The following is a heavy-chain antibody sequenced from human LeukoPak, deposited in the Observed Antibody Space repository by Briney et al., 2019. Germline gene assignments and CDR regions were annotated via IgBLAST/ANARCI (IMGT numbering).Heavy chain of an antibody. D-gene: IGHD3-3*01. V-gene: IGHV3-43*01. CDR1: GSTFDDYT. J-gene: IGHJ4*02. CDR3: AKDTWSGYSYFDY. Sequence: GGSLRLSCAASGSTFDDYTMHWVRQAPGKGLEWVSLISWDGGSTYYADSVKGRFTISRDNSENSLYLQMNSLRTEDTALYYCAKDTWSGYSYFDYWGQRTLVTVSS. CDR2: ISWDGGST.